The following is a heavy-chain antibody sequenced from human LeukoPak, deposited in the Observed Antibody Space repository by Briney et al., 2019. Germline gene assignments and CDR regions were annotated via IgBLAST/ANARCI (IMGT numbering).Heavy chain of an antibody. CDR1: GFTLITYG. V-gene: IGHV3-30*03. J-gene: IGHJ4*02. CDR2: ISYGDGRAK. Sequence: GGSLRLSCAASGFTLITYGIHWVRQAPGKGLEWVAVISYGDGRAKFYADSVKGRFTISRDNSKNTLYLQMNSLSAEDTALYYWARKAVTGSGPAHFDYWGQGTLVTVSS. CDR3: ARKAVTGSGPAHFDY. D-gene: IGHD6-19*01.